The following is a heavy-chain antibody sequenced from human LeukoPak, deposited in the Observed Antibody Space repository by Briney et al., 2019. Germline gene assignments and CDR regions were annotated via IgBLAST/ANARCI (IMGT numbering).Heavy chain of an antibody. CDR1: GFTFSSYA. CDR3: ARDMVRGVTQPYYYYGMDV. V-gene: IGHV3-30*04. CDR2: ISYDGSNK. D-gene: IGHD3-10*01. Sequence: PGRSLRLSCAASGFTFSSYAMHWVRQAPGKGLEWVSVISYDGSNKYYADSVKGRFTISRDNSKNTLYLQMNSLRAEDTAVYYCARDMVRGVTQPYYYYGMDVWGQGTMVTVSS. J-gene: IGHJ6*02.